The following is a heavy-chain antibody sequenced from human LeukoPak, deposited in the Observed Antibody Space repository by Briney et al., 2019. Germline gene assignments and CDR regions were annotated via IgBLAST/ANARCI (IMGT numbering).Heavy chain of an antibody. D-gene: IGHD3-22*01. CDR2: IYTSGST. CDR1: GGSISSYY. J-gene: IGHJ4*02. Sequence: SETLSLTCTVSGGSISSYYWSWIRQPPGKGLEWIGYIYTSGSTNYNPSLKSRVTISVDTSKNQFSLKLSSVTAADTAVYYRARLRGVVVADWGQGTLVTVSS. CDR3: ARLRGVVVAD. V-gene: IGHV4-4*09.